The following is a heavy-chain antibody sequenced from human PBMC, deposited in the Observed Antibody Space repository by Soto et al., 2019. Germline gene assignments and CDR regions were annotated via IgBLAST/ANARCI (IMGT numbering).Heavy chain of an antibody. CDR3: ARDKVATIRSSYYYYGMDV. CDR1: GVTFNDSG. D-gene: IGHD5-12*01. V-gene: IGHV3-30*03. Sequence: PGGSLRLSCLAPGVTFNDSGMHWVRQAPGKGLEWVAVISYDGNQTYYADSVKGRFTISKDKSKRTLYLQMNSLRAEDTAVYYCARDKVATIRSSYYYYGMDVWGQGTTVTV. J-gene: IGHJ6*02. CDR2: ISYDGNQT.